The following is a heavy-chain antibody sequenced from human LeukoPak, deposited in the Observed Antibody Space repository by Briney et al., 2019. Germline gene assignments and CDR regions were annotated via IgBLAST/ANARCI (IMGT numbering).Heavy chain of an antibody. CDR3: ARQAVDIVVVPAAIYWFDP. Sequence: SETLSLTCTVSGGSISSYYWSWIRQPPGKGLEWIGYIYYSGSTNYNPSLKSRVTISVDTSKNQFSLKLSSVTAADTAVYYCARQAVDIVVVPAAIYWFDPWGQGTLVTVSS. CDR1: GGSISSYY. CDR2: IYYSGST. D-gene: IGHD2-2*02. V-gene: IGHV4-59*08. J-gene: IGHJ5*02.